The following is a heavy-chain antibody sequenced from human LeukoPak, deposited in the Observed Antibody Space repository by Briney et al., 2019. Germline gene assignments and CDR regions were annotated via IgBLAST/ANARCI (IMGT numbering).Heavy chain of an antibody. J-gene: IGHJ6*03. CDR1: GGSISSSRYY. Sequence: PSETLSLTCTVSGGSISSSRYYWGWIRQPPGKGLEWIGNIYYSGSTNYNPSLKSRVTISVDTSKNQFSLKLSSVTAADTAVYYCARGPYVDTAMVRGYYYYYMDVWGKGTTVTISS. V-gene: IGHV4-39*07. CDR3: ARGPYVDTAMVRGYYYYYMDV. D-gene: IGHD5-18*01. CDR2: IYYSGST.